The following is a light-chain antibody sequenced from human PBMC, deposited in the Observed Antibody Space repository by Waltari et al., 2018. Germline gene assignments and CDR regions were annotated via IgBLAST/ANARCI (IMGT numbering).Light chain of an antibody. J-gene: IGKJ2*01. CDR2: GAS. V-gene: IGKV3-20*01. CDR1: QRLSKNY. CDR3: QQYGSSVMYT. Sequence: EVELTQSPGTLSLSPGERATLSCRASQRLSKNYLAWYHQKPGQAPRLLIYGASNRAAGIPDRFSGSGSGTDFTLTISRLAPEDFAVDYCQQYGSSVMYTFGQGTKLEIK.